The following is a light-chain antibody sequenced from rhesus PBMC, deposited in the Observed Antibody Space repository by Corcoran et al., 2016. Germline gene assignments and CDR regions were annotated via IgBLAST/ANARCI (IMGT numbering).Light chain of an antibody. Sequence: DIQMTQSPSSLSASVGDRVTITCRASENVNNSLTWYQQKPGKAPKLLIYKASTLQSGVPSRFSGSGYGTDYTFTISSLQPEDVATYYCQHGYGTPHFGPGTKLDIK. J-gene: IGKJ3*01. CDR2: KAS. CDR3: QHGYGTPH. V-gene: IGKV1-74*01. CDR1: ENVNNS.